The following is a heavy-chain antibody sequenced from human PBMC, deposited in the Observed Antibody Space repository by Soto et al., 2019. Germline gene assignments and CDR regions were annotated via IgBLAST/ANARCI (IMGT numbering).Heavy chain of an antibody. CDR1: GYSFTSYW. CDR3: ARAPCDFWSGYYYYYMDV. V-gene: IGHV5-51*01. J-gene: IGHJ6*03. D-gene: IGHD3-3*01. Sequence: GESLKISCKGSGYSFTSYWIGWVRQMPGKGLEWMGIIYPGDSDTRYSPSFQGQVTISADKSISTAYLQWSSLKASDTAMYYCARAPCDFWSGYYYYYMDVWGKGTTVTVSS. CDR2: IYPGDSDT.